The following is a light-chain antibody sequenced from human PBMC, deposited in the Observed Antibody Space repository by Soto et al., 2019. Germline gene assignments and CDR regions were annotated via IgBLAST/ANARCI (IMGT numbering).Light chain of an antibody. Sequence: DIQMTQSPSSVSAPVGDRVTITCRASQGISNWLAWYQQQPGKAPKLLIYGASSLQSGVPSRFSGGGSGTHFTLIISSLQPEDFATYYCQQTNAYLPLTFGGATKVES. V-gene: IGKV1-12*01. J-gene: IGKJ4*01. CDR3: QQTNAYLPLT. CDR2: GAS. CDR1: QGISNW.